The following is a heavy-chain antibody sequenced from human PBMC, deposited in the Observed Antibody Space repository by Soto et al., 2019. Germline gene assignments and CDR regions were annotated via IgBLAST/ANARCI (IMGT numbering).Heavy chain of an antibody. D-gene: IGHD3-22*01. CDR3: ARNRNYYDSSGLYGFPTDFDY. V-gene: IGHV1-46*01. CDR2: INPSGGST. Sequence: GASVKVSCKASGYTFTSYYMHWVRQAPGQGLEWMGIINPSGGSTSYAQKFQGRVTMTRDTSTSTVYMELSSLRSEDTAVYYCARNRNYYDSSGLYGFPTDFDYWGQGTLVTVSS. J-gene: IGHJ4*02. CDR1: GYTFTSYY.